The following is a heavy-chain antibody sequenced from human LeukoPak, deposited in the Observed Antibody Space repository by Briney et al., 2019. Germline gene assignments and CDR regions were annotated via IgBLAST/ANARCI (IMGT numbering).Heavy chain of an antibody. J-gene: IGHJ4*02. V-gene: IGHV1-69*13. D-gene: IGHD2-8*02. CDR3: ARAGLVLTVDWCFDF. CDR2: FIPVFGTA. CDR1: GDDFTNYA. Sequence: SVKVSCKASGDDFTNYAINWVRQAPGQGLEWMGGFIPVFGTANYAQNFQGRITINADESTNTAYMELSSLRSEDTAIYYCARAGLVLTVDWCFDFWGQGTLVTVSS.